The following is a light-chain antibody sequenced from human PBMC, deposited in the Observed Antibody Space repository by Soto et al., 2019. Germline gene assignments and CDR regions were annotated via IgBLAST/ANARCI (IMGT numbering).Light chain of an antibody. CDR1: SSDVGSYNR. Sequence: QSVLTQPPSVSGSPGQSVTISCTGTSSDVGSYNRLSWYQQPPGTAPKLIMYEVNTRPSGVPDRFSGSKSGSTASLTSSGLQSEYEADYYCSSNTSSRPYVFGTGTKLTVL. V-gene: IGLV2-18*02. CDR2: EVN. J-gene: IGLJ1*01. CDR3: SSNTSSRPYV.